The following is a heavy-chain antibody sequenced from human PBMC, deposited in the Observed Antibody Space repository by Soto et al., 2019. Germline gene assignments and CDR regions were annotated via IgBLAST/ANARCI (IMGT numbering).Heavy chain of an antibody. CDR1: GGSISSGGYS. CDR2: IYHSGST. J-gene: IGHJ6*02. D-gene: IGHD3-10*01. V-gene: IGHV4-30-2*01. CDR3: ARGEGDGSGSYNYYGMDV. Sequence: QLQLQESGSGLVKPSQTLSLTCAVSGGSISSGGYSWSWIRQPPGKGLEWIGYIYHSGSTYYNPSLKSRVTISVDRSKNQFSLKLSSVTAADTAVYYCARGEGDGSGSYNYYGMDVWGQGTTVTVSS.